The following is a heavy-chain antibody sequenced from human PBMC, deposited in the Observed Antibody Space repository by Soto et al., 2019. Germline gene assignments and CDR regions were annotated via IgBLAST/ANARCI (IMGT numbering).Heavy chain of an antibody. CDR2: IYYSGST. Sequence: SSETLSLTCTVSGGSLSSYYWSWIRQPPGKGLEWIGYIYYSGSTNYTPSLKSRVTISVDTSKNQFSLKLSSVTAADTAVYYCARHVVQTIGVFDYWGQGTLVTVSS. CDR3: ARHVVQTIGVFDY. J-gene: IGHJ4*02. CDR1: GGSLSSYY. V-gene: IGHV4-59*08. D-gene: IGHD3-10*01.